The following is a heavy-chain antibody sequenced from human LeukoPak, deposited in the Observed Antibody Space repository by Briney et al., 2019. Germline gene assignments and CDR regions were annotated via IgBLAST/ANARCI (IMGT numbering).Heavy chain of an antibody. D-gene: IGHD3-10*01. Sequence: SETLSLTCTVSGDSINNHYWSWIRQSPGKGLEWIGYVYYSGSTKYHPSLKSRVTISVDTSMNQFSLKLTSVTAADTAVYYCARADHGSGSLYYYGMDVWGQGATVTVSS. V-gene: IGHV4-59*11. J-gene: IGHJ6*02. CDR3: ARADHGSGSLYYYGMDV. CDR2: VYYSGST. CDR1: GDSINNHY.